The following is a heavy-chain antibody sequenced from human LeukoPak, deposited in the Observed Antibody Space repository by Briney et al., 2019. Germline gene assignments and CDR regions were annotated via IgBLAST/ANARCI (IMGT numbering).Heavy chain of an antibody. J-gene: IGHJ4*02. CDR3: AKFRADSSGWPFDY. CDR1: GFTVSNNY. D-gene: IGHD6-19*01. Sequence: GGSLRLSCAASGFTVSNNYMSWVRQAPGKGLEWVSVIYSGGTTYYADSVKGRFAISRDNSKDTLYLQMNSLRAEDTAIYYCAKFRADSSGWPFDYWGQGTQVTVSS. CDR2: IYSGGTT. V-gene: IGHV3-53*01.